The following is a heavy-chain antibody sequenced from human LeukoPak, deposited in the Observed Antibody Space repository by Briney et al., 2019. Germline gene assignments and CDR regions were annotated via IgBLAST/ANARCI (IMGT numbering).Heavy chain of an antibody. CDR3: ARDRGWFDP. J-gene: IGHJ5*02. V-gene: IGHV4-59*01. CDR1: GGPISSYY. CDR2: IYYSGST. Sequence: SETLSLTCTVSGGPISSYYWSWIRQPPGKGLEWIGYIYYSGSTNYNPSLKSRVTISVDTSKNQFSLKLSSVTAADTAVYYCARDRGWFDPWGQGTLVTVSS.